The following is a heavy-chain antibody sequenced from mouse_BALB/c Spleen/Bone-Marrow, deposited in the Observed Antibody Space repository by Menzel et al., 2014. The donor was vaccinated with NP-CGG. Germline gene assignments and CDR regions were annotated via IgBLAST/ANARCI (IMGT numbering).Heavy chain of an antibody. V-gene: IGHV1S81*02. J-gene: IGHJ3*01. CDR1: GYTFTSYW. Sequence: VQLQQSGAELVKPGASVKLSCKASGYTFTSYWMHWVKQRPGQGLEWIGEINPSNGRADYNEKFRSKATLTVDRSSSTAYMQLSSLTSEDSAXXYCARAGGYDGFAYWGQGTLVTVSA. CDR3: ARAGGYDGFAY. CDR2: INPSNGRA. D-gene: IGHD2-2*01.